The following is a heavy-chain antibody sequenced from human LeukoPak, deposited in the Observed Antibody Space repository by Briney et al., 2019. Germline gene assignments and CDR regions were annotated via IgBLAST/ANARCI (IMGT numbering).Heavy chain of an antibody. CDR2: ISGRSSII. J-gene: IGHJ3*02. CDR3: ARDQSGHIAGGTDAFEI. V-gene: IGHV3-48*04. D-gene: IGHD1-26*01. Sequence: PGGSLRLSCAASGFTFSSYSMSWVRQAPGKGPEWVSYISGRSSIIYYADSVKGRFTISRDNAKNLLYLQMTGLRAEDTAVYYCARDQSGHIAGGTDAFEIWGQGTMVTVSS. CDR1: GFTFSSYS.